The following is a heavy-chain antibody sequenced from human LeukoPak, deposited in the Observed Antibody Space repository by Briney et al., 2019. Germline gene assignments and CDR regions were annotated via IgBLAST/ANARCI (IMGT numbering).Heavy chain of an antibody. CDR1: GYSISSGYY. J-gene: IGHJ4*02. D-gene: IGHD3-3*01. V-gene: IGHV4-38-2*02. CDR2: IYHSGST. CDR3: ASTDYDFWSGYVFDY. Sequence: SETLSLTCTVSGYSISSGYYWGWIRQPPGKGLEWIGSIYHSGSTYYNSSLKSRVTISVDTSKNQFSLKLSSVTAADTAVYYCASTDYDFWSGYVFDYWGQGTLVTVSS.